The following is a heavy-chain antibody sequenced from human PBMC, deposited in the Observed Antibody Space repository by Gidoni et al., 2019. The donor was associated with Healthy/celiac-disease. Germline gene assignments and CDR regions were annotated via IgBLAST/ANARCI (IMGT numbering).Heavy chain of an antibody. J-gene: IGHJ4*02. CDR3: ARDIAAGIGLYYFDY. CDR1: CFTLRSYS. V-gene: IGHV3-48*01. D-gene: IGHD6-13*01. Sequence: ELHLVESGGVLVQPGGSLRLPCAASCFTLRSYSMNWVRQAPGKGLGWVSYISSSSSTIYYADSVKGRFTISRDNAKNSLYLQMNSLRAEDTAVYYCARDIAAGIGLYYFDYWGQGTLVTVSS. CDR2: ISSSSSTI.